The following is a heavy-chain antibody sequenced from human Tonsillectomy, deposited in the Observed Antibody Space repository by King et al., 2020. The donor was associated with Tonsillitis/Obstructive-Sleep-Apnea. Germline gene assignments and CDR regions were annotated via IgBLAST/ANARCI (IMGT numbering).Heavy chain of an antibody. CDR3: AKEVVGYSSSTINWFDP. V-gene: IGHV3-23*04. Sequence: VQLVESGGGLVQPGGSLRLSCAASGFTFSSYAMSWVRQAPGKGLEWVSAISGSGGSTYYADSVKGRFTISRDNSKNTLYLQMNSLRAEYTAVYYCAKEVVGYSSSTINWFDPWGQGTLVTVSS. CDR1: GFTFSSYA. CDR2: ISGSGGST. J-gene: IGHJ5*02. D-gene: IGHD6-6*01.